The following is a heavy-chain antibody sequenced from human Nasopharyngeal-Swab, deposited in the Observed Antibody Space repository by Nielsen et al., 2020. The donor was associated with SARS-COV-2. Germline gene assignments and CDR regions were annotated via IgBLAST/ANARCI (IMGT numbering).Heavy chain of an antibody. CDR1: GFTFSNYW. Sequence: GESLKISCAASGFTFSNYWMTWVRQAPGKGLEWVANIKLHGTEKYYVGSVRGRFTISRDNAKNSLSLQMNSLRAEDTAVYYCADISYSSIDYWGQGTLVTVSS. CDR2: IKLHGTEK. CDR3: ADISYSSIDY. J-gene: IGHJ4*02. V-gene: IGHV3-7*01. D-gene: IGHD6-19*01.